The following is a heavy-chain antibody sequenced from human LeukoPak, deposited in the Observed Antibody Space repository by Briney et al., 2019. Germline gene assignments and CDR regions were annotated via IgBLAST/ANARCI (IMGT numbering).Heavy chain of an antibody. CDR2: MNPNSGNT. D-gene: IGHD6-19*01. J-gene: IGHJ5*02. V-gene: IGHV1-8*01. Sequence: ASAKVSCKASGYTFTTYDINWVRQATGQGLGWMGWMNPNSGNTGYTQKFQGRVTMTRNTSISTAYMELSSLRSEDTAVYYCARGRGSGHKENWFDPWGQGTLVTVSS. CDR3: ARGRGSGHKENWFDP. CDR1: GYTFTTYD.